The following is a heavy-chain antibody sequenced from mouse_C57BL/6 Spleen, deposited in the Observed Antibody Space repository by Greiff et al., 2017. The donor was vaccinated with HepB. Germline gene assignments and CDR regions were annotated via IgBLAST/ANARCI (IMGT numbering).Heavy chain of an antibody. D-gene: IGHD3-2*02. V-gene: IGHV1-47*01. CDR1: GYTFTTYP. J-gene: IGHJ4*01. Sequence: QVQLQQSGAELVKPGASVKMSCKASGYTFTTYPIEWMKQNHGKSLEWIGNFHPYNDDTKYNEKFKGKATLTVEKSSSTVYLGLSRLTSDDSAVYYCARSGPQATSYYYAMDYWGQGTSVTVSS. CDR3: ARSGPQATSYYYAMDY. CDR2: FHPYNDDT.